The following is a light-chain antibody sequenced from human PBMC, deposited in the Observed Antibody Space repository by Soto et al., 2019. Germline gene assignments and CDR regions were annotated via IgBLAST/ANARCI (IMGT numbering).Light chain of an antibody. J-gene: IGKJ1*01. Sequence: DIQMTQSPSSLSASVGDRVTITCRASQSISSYLNWYQQKPGKAPKLLIYDASSLESGVPARFSGSGSGTEFTLTIRSLQPDDFATYYCQQYNSYSWTFGQGTKVDIK. V-gene: IGKV1-5*01. CDR1: QSISSY. CDR2: DAS. CDR3: QQYNSYSWT.